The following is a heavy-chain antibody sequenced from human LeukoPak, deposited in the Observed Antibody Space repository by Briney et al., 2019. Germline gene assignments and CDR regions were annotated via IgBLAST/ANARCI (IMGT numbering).Heavy chain of an antibody. CDR2: ISHSGST. D-gene: IGHD5-18*01. J-gene: IGHJ4*02. CDR1: GYSISSGYY. Sequence: SETLSLTCAVSGYSISSGYYWGLLRQPPGKGLDWIGSISHSGSTYYNPSLRSRVTISIDTSKNQLSLRLNSVSATDTAVYYCARVGGYSYGNYYFNYWGQGTLVTVSS. V-gene: IGHV4-38-2*01. CDR3: ARVGGYSYGNYYFNY.